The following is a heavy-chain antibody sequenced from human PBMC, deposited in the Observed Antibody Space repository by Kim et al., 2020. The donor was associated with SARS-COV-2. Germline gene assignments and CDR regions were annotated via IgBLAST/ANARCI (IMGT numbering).Heavy chain of an antibody. V-gene: IGHV3-23*01. CDR3: AKHSGTTYFVY. CDR2: TTASGGST. J-gene: IGHJ4*02. CDR1: GFTFGSGA. D-gene: IGHD1-26*01. Sequence: GGSLRLSCAASGFTFGSGAMSWVRQAPGKGLEWVSATTASGGSTFYADSVTGRFTISRDNSKNTLKVQMHSQTAEATATYYCAKHSGTTYFVYCGQGTLV.